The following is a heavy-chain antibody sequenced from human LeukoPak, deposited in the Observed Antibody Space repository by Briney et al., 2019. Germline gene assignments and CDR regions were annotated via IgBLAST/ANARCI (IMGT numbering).Heavy chain of an antibody. J-gene: IGHJ4*02. CDR2: INPNSGGT. V-gene: IGHV1-2*02. CDR1: GYTFTGYY. D-gene: IGHD3-22*01. CDR3: ARDEERYYYDSSGYQLFDY. Sequence: GASVKVSCKASGYTFTGYYMHWVRQAPGQGLEWMGWINPNSGGTNYAQKFQGRVTMTRDTSISTAYMELSRLRSDDTAVYYCARDEERYYYDSSGYQLFDYCGQGTLVTVSS.